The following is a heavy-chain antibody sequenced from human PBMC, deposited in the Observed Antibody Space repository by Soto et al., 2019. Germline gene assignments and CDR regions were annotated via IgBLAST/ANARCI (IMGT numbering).Heavy chain of an antibody. Sequence: QLQLQESGPGLVKPAETLSLTCSVSGGSISTDYWWGWIRQSPEKGLEWIGSIYYSGSTHYRPPLRSRVTMSVDTSKTQFSLQLNSVTATDTAVYYCARQIGGGSWSFDHWGQGTLVSVSS. CDR3: ARQIGGGSWSFDH. CDR2: IYYSGST. CDR1: GGSISTDYW. D-gene: IGHD3-16*01. J-gene: IGHJ5*02. V-gene: IGHV4-39*01.